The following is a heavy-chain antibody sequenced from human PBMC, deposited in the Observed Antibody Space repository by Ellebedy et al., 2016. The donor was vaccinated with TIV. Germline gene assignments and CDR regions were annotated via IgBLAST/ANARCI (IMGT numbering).Heavy chain of an antibody. Sequence: PGGSLRLSCTDSGFTLSSSWMQWVRQAPGKGLEWVANIKQDGSEEYYLDSVKGRFTISRDNAKKSLYLQMNSLRSEDTAVYYCARGTGWIIDYWGQGILVTVSS. CDR3: ARGTGWIIDY. V-gene: IGHV3-7*04. D-gene: IGHD6-19*01. J-gene: IGHJ4*02. CDR1: GFTLSSSW. CDR2: IKQDGSEE.